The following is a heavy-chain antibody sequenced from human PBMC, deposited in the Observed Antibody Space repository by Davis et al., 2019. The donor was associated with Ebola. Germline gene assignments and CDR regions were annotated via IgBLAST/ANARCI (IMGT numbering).Heavy chain of an antibody. CDR2: INPSGGST. V-gene: IGHV1-46*01. CDR1: GYTFTSYY. D-gene: IGHD1-7*01. Sequence: AASVKVSCKASGYTFTSYYMHWVRQAPGQGLEWMGIINPSGGSTSYAQKFQGRVTISVDTSKNHFSLKLSSVTAADTAVYYCARGLELHGMDVWGKGTTVTVSS. J-gene: IGHJ6*04. CDR3: ARGLELHGMDV.